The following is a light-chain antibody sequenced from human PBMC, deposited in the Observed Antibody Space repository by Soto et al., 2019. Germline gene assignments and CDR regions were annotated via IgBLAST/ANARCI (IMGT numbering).Light chain of an antibody. CDR3: QSYDSRLSGVV. V-gene: IGLV1-40*01. CDR2: GNS. CDR1: SSNIGAGYD. J-gene: IGLJ2*01. Sequence: QSALTQPPSVSGAPGQRVTISGTGSSSNIGAGYDVHWYQQLPGTAPKLLIYGNSNRPSGVPDRFSGSKSGTSASLAITGLQAEDEADYYCQSYDSRLSGVVFGGGTKLTVL.